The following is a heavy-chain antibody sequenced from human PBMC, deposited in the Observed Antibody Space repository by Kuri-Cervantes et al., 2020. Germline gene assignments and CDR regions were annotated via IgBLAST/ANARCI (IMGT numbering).Heavy chain of an antibody. J-gene: IGHJ4*02. D-gene: IGHD3-10*01. CDR1: GFTFSSYA. Sequence: GESLKISCAASGFTFSSYAMSWVRQAPGKELEWVSAITDSGDHTFHADSVKGRFTISRDNAKNSLYLQMNSLRAEDTAVYYCAREYGEGWGQGTLVTVSS. CDR2: ITDSGDHT. CDR3: AREYGEG. V-gene: IGHV3-23*01.